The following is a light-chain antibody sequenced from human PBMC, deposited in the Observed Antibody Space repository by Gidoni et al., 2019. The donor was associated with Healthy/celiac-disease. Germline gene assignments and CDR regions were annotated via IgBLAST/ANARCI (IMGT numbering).Light chain of an antibody. CDR1: QSISSW. J-gene: IGKJ4*01. CDR2: DAS. Sequence: DIQMTQSPSTLSASVGDRVTITCRASQSISSWLAWYQQKPGKTPKLLIYDASRLESGVPSRCSGSGSGTEFTLTISSLQPDDFATYYCQQYNSYPLTFGGGTKVEIK. CDR3: QQYNSYPLT. V-gene: IGKV1-5*01.